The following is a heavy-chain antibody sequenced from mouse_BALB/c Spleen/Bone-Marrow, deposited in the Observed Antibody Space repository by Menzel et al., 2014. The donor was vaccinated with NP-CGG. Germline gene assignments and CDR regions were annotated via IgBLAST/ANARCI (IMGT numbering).Heavy chain of an antibody. J-gene: IGHJ4*01. D-gene: IGHD1-1*01. Sequence: VQLQQSGPELVKPGASVRISCKASGYTFTSYYIHWLKQRPGQGLEWIGWIYPGNVNTKYNEKFKGKATLTADKSSGTAYMQLSSLTSEDSAVYFCARSFCGRSMDYWGQGTSVTVSS. CDR1: GYTFTSYY. CDR3: ARSFCGRSMDY. V-gene: IGHV1S56*01. CDR2: IYPGNVNT.